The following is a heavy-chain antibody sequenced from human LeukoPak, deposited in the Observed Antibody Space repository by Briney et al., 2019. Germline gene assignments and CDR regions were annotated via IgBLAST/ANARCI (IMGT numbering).Heavy chain of an antibody. CDR1: GFSVNNNY. V-gene: IGHV3-53*01. D-gene: IGHD3-10*01. Sequence: PGGSLRLSCAASGFSVNNNYMNWVRQATGKGLEWVSLMDNFGYKHYADSVEGRVTISRDSSRNTVYLQLNSLRAEDTAVYYCAGGSYYGSGSRPGYIGYWGQGTLVTVSS. CDR2: MDNFGYK. J-gene: IGHJ4*02. CDR3: AGGSYYGSGSRPGYIGY.